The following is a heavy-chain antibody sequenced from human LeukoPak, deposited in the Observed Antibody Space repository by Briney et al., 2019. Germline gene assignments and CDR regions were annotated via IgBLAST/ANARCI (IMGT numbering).Heavy chain of an antibody. D-gene: IGHD2-2*02. CDR2: IYTSGST. CDR1: GGSISSYY. V-gene: IGHV4-4*07. CDR3: ARDIVVVPAAIQDYYYYYGMDV. Sequence: PSETLSLTCTVSGGSISSYYWSWIRQPAGKGLEWIGRIYTSGSTNYNPSFKSRVTMSVDTSKNQFTLKLSSVTAADTAVYYCARDIVVVPAAIQDYYYYYGMDVWGQGTTVTVSS. J-gene: IGHJ6*02.